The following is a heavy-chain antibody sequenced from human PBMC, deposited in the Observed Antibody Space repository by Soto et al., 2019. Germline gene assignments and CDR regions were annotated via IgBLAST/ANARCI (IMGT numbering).Heavy chain of an antibody. V-gene: IGHV3-23*01. J-gene: IGHJ4*02. CDR2: ISKSGDST. CDR3: AKGSFGFDY. D-gene: IGHD3-10*01. Sequence: GGSLRLSCAASGVTFTSYAMTWVRQVPGEGLQWVSSISKSGDSTYYADSVKGRFTTFRDNSKNTLYLQMNSLRAEDTAIYYCAKGSFGFDYWGQGTRVTVSS. CDR1: GVTFTSYA.